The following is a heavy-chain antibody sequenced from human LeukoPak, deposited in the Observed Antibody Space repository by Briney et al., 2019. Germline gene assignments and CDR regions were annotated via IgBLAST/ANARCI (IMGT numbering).Heavy chain of an antibody. Sequence: PGGSLRLSCAASGFTFSSYAMSWVRQAPGKGLEWVSAISGSGGGTYYADSVKGRFTISRDNSKNTLYLQMNSLRAEDTAVYYCAKDYPIVVVVAATPVMDVWGKGTTVTVSS. CDR2: ISGSGGGT. CDR1: GFTFSSYA. D-gene: IGHD2-15*01. CDR3: AKDYPIVVVVAATPVMDV. V-gene: IGHV3-23*01. J-gene: IGHJ6*04.